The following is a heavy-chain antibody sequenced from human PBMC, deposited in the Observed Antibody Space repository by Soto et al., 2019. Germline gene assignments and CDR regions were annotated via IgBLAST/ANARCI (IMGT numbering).Heavy chain of an antibody. J-gene: IGHJ4*02. D-gene: IGHD3-9*01. Sequence: ASVKVSCKASGYTFTSYAMHWVRQAPGQRLEWMGWINAGNGNTKYSQKFQGRVTITRDTSASTAYMELSSLRSEDTAVYYCARNPMDYDILTGYYMGYYFDYWGQGTLVTVSS. V-gene: IGHV1-3*01. CDR2: INAGNGNT. CDR3: ARNPMDYDILTGYYMGYYFDY. CDR1: GYTFTSYA.